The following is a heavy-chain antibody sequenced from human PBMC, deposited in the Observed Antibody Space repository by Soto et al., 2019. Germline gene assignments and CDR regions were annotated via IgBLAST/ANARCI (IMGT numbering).Heavy chain of an antibody. CDR2: IIQIFGTA. J-gene: IGHJ4*02. V-gene: IGHV1-69*12. Sequence: QVQLVQSGAEVKKPGSSVKVSCKASGGTFSSYASSWVRQAPGQGLEWLGGIIQIFGTANYAQKFQGRVTKTADESTSTADMELSSLRSDDKAVYYCARAYGYLGHGDYHDYWGEGTLVTVAS. CDR3: ARAYGYLGHGDYHDY. CDR1: GGTFSSYA. D-gene: IGHD5-18*01.